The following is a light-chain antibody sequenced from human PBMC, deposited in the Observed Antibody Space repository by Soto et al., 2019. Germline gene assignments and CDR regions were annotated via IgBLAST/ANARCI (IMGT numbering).Light chain of an antibody. CDR1: QGISNY. J-gene: IGKJ1*01. CDR3: QKYNSAPWT. Sequence: IRMTQSPSSLSASTGDRVTITCRASQGISNYLAWYQQKPGKVPKLLIYAASTLQSGVPSRFSGGGSGTDFTLTISSLQPEDVATYYCQKYNSAPWTFGQGTKVDIK. V-gene: IGKV1-27*01. CDR2: AAS.